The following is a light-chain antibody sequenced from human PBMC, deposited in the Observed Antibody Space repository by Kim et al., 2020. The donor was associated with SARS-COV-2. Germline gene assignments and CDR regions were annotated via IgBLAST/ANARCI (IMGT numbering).Light chain of an antibody. J-gene: IGLJ3*02. CDR2: TDD. CDR3: ATWDDSLDVWM. CDR1: SSNIGRNT. Sequence: ELTQPPSASGTPGQRVTISCSGSSSNIGRNTVNWYQQFPGTAPQLLIDTDDRRPSGVSDRVSCSKSGTSASLAISALRSEDEADYYCATWDDSLDVWMFGGGTKVTVL. V-gene: IGLV1-44*01.